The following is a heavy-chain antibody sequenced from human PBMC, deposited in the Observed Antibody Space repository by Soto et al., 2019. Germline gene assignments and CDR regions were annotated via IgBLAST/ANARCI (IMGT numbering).Heavy chain of an antibody. J-gene: IGHJ6*02. V-gene: IGHV1-18*01. CDR2: ISAYNGNT. CDR1: VYTFTSYG. CDR3: ARVRRITIFGVVKTYYYYGMDV. Sequence: GASVKVSCKASVYTFTSYGIRWVRQAPGQGLEWMGWISAYNGNTNYAQKLQGRVTMTTDTSTSTAYMELRSLRSDDTAVYYCARVRRITIFGVVKTYYYYGMDVWGQGTTVTVSS. D-gene: IGHD3-3*01.